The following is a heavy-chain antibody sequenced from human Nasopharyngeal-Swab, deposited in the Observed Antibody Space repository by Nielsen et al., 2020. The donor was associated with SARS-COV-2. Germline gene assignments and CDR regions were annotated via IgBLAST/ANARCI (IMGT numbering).Heavy chain of an antibody. V-gene: IGHV5-51*01. Sequence: GASLKIFCKGSGYSFTSYWIGWVRQLLGKGLEWMGIIYPGDSDTSYSPSFQGQVTISADKSISTAYLQWSSLKASDTAMYYCARRVGYCSGGSCYFDYWGQGTLVTVSS. CDR1: GYSFTSYW. CDR2: IYPGDSDT. J-gene: IGHJ4*02. D-gene: IGHD2-15*01. CDR3: ARRVGYCSGGSCYFDY.